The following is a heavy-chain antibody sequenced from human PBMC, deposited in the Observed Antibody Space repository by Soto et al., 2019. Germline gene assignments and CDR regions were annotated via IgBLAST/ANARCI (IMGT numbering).Heavy chain of an antibody. CDR3: ARAGTGTILGYYYYYYGMDV. J-gene: IGHJ6*02. Sequence: SETLSLTCTVSGGSISSNYWSWIRQPPGKGLEWIGYIFHSGSTTYNPSLKSRVTMSVDTSKNQFSLKLSSVTAADTAVYYCARAGTGTILGYYYYYYGMDVWGQGTTVAVSS. V-gene: IGHV4-59*12. D-gene: IGHD1-7*01. CDR2: IFHSGST. CDR1: GGSISSNY.